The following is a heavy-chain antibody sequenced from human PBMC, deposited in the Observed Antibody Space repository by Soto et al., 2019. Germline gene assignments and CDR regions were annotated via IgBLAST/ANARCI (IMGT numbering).Heavy chain of an antibody. V-gene: IGHV1-2*02. CDR1: GYTFTGYY. Sequence: ASVKVSCKASGYTFTGYYMHWVRQAPGQGLEWMGWINPNSGGTNYAQKFQGRVTMTRDTSISTAYMELSRLRSDDTAVYYCATGNYDYVWGSYSPILSSSEYWGQGTLFTVS. J-gene: IGHJ4*02. D-gene: IGHD3-16*01. CDR3: ATGNYDYVWGSYSPILSSSEY. CDR2: INPNSGGT.